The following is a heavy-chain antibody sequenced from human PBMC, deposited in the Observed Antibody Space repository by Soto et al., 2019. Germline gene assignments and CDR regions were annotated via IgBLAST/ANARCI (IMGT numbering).Heavy chain of an antibody. V-gene: IGHV3-48*04. CDR2: ISSSGSTI. CDR1: GFTLRSHT. CDR3: AREIGYCSSTSCSTYYYYGMDV. Sequence: GGSLRLSCAASGFTLRSHTMNWVRQAPGKGLEWVSYISSSGSTIYYADSVKGRFTISRDNAKNSLYLQMNSLRAEDTAVYYCAREIGYCSSTSCSTYYYYGMDVWGQGTTVTVSS. D-gene: IGHD2-2*02. J-gene: IGHJ6*02.